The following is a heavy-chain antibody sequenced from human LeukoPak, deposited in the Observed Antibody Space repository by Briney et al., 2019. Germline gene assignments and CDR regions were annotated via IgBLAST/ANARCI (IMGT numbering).Heavy chain of an antibody. CDR3: ARGIPRFDP. V-gene: IGHV1-69*04. J-gene: IGHJ5*02. Sequence: SVKVSCKTSGGTFSSYAISWVRQAPGQGLEWMGRIIPIFGIANYAQKFQGRVTITADKSTSTAYMELSSLRSEDTAVYYCARGIPRFDPWGQGTLVTVSS. CDR2: IIPIFGIA. CDR1: GGTFSSYA.